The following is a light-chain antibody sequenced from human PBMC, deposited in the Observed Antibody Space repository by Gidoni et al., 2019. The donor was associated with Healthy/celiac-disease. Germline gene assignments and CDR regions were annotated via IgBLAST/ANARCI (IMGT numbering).Light chain of an antibody. V-gene: IGKV4-1*01. CDR2: WAS. CDR1: QSVLYSSNNKNY. Sequence: DIVMTQSPDSLAVSLGERATLNCKSSQSVLYSSNNKNYLAWYQQKPGQPPKLLIYWASTRESGAPDRFSGSGSGTDFTLTISSLQAEDVAVYYCQQYYSTPTFGQGTKLEIK. J-gene: IGKJ2*01. CDR3: QQYYSTPT.